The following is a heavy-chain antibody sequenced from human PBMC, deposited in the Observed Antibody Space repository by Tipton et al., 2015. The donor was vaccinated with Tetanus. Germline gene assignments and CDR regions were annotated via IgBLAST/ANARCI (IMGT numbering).Heavy chain of an antibody. CDR1: GGSIRSGGYY. J-gene: IGHJ2*01. CDR3: ARGGLCVGPACAGISPLLDV. V-gene: IGHV4-31*03. CDR2: IYYTGNT. D-gene: IGHD2-15*01. Sequence: LRLSCTVSGGSIRSGGYYWTWIRQHPERGLEWIGYIYYTGNTYYNPSPKSRVTVSLDTSKKHFSLRLSSVTAADTAVYYCARGGLCVGPACAGISPLLDVWGRGTLVTVSS.